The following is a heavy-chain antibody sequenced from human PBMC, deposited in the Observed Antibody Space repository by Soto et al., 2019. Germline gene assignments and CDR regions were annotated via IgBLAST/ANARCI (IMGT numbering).Heavy chain of an antibody. CDR3: AREAPDLGYCSGGSCYNVGDNWFDP. CDR2: ISAYNGNT. CDR1: GYTFTSYG. V-gene: IGHV1-18*01. D-gene: IGHD2-15*01. Sequence: QVQLVQSGAEVKKPGASVKVSCKASGYTFTSYGISWVRQAPGQGLEWMGWISAYNGNTNYAQKLQGRVTMTTDTSTRTAYMELRSLRSDDTAVYYCAREAPDLGYCSGGSCYNVGDNWFDPWGQGTLVTVSS. J-gene: IGHJ5*02.